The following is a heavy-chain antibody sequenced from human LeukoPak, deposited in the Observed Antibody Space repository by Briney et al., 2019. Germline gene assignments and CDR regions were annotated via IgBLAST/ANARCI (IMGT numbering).Heavy chain of an antibody. V-gene: IGHV4-39*01. CDR3: VRVISPAAFEY. CDR1: GGSLSSSSYY. J-gene: IGHJ4*02. CDR2: IYYSGRT. Sequence: PSETLSLTRTVSGGSLSSSSYYWGWPRHPPGTGLEWIGSIYYSGRTYYNPSLKSRVTTSVDTSKNQFSPKLSSVTAADRAVYFGVRVISPAAFEYWGPGTLVTVSS. D-gene: IGHD2-2*01.